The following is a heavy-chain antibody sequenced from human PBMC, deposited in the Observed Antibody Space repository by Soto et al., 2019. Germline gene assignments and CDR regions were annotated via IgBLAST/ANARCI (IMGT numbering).Heavy chain of an antibody. V-gene: IGHV1-24*01. D-gene: IGHD1-1*01. Sequence: ASVKVSCKVSGYTLTELSMHWVRQAPGKGLEWMGGFDPEDGEKIYAKKFQGRVTMTEDTSTDTAYMELSSLRSEDTAVYYCAADLNSNWNDPYWGQGTLVTVSS. CDR3: AADLNSNWNDPY. CDR1: GYTLTELS. CDR2: FDPEDGEK. J-gene: IGHJ4*02.